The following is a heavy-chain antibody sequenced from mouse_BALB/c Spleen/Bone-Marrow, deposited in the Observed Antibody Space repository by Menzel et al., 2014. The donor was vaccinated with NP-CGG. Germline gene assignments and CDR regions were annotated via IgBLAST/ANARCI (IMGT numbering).Heavy chain of an antibody. CDR3: AIGNYFDY. J-gene: IGHJ2*01. D-gene: IGHD1-1*02. CDR1: GYSFTGYY. Sequence: SGPDLVKPGAPVKISCKASGYSFTGYYMHWVKQSHGKSLEWIGRVNPNNGGTSYNQKFKGKAILTVDKSSSTACMELRSLTSEDSAVYYCAIGNYFDYWGQGTTLTVSS. CDR2: VNPNNGGT. V-gene: IGHV1-26*01.